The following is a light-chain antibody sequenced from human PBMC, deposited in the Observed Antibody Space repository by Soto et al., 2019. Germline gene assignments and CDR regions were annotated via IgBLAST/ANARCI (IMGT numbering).Light chain of an antibody. CDR1: QSVLYSSNNKNY. CDR2: WAS. V-gene: IGKV4-1*01. Sequence: DIVMTQSPDSLAVSLGERATINCKSSQSVLYSSNNKNYLAWYQQKPGQPPNLLIYWASTRESGVPDRFSGSGCGTDFTLTISSLQAEDVAVYYCQQYYDTPLTFGGGTKVEIK. CDR3: QQYYDTPLT. J-gene: IGKJ4*01.